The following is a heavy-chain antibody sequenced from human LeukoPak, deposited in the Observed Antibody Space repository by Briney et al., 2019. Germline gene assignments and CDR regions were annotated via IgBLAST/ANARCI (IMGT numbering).Heavy chain of an antibody. CDR3: ARDAPSLYCSGGSCYSAKGPRDAFDI. V-gene: IGHV3-7*01. Sequence: PGRSLRLSCAASGFTFSSYGMHWVRQPPGKGLEWVANIKQDGSEKYYVDSVKGRFTISRDNAKNSLYLQMNSLRAEDTAVYYCARDAPSLYCSGGSCYSAKGPRDAFDIWGQGTMVTVSS. CDR1: GFTFSSYG. J-gene: IGHJ3*02. CDR2: IKQDGSEK. D-gene: IGHD2-15*01.